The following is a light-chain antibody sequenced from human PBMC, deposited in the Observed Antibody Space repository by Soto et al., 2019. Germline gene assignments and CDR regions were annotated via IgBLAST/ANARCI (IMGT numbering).Light chain of an antibody. Sequence: QPVLTQPPSVSGAPGQRVTISCTGSSSNIGAGYDVHWYQHLPGTAPKLLIYGNSNRPSGVPDRFSGSKSGTSASLAITGLQAEDEADYYCQSYDSSLSGSEVFGTGTKVTVL. CDR1: SSNIGAGYD. CDR3: QSYDSSLSGSEV. J-gene: IGLJ1*01. V-gene: IGLV1-40*01. CDR2: GNS.